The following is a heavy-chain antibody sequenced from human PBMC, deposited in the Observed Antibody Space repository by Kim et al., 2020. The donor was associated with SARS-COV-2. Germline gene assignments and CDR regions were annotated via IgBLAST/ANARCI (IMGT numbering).Heavy chain of an antibody. CDR2: ISGSGGST. CDR3: AKDDDSSGWQTGCCY. CDR1: GFTFSSYA. J-gene: IGHJ4*02. Sequence: GGSLRLSCAASGFTFSSYAMSWVRQAPGKGLEWVSAISGSGGSTYYADSVKGRFTISRDNSKNTLYLQMNSLRAEDTAVYYCAKDDDSSGWQTGCCYWGQGTLVTVSS. D-gene: IGHD6-19*01. V-gene: IGHV3-23*01.